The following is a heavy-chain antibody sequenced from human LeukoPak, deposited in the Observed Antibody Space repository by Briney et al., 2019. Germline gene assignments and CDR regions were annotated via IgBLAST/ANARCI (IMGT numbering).Heavy chain of an antibody. D-gene: IGHD6-13*01. V-gene: IGHV4-4*09. J-gene: IGHJ6*04. CDR1: GSSITSYY. Sequence: SETLSLTCTVSGSSITSYYWSWIRQPPGKPLEWIGYIYTTGITNYNPSLKSRITISVDTSKNQFSLQLTSVTAADTAVYYCVRQGGYSSPFSVWGKGTTVAVSS. CDR2: IYTTGIT. CDR3: VRQGGYSSPFSV.